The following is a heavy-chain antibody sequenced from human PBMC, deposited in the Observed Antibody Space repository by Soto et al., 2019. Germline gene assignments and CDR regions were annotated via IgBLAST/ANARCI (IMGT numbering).Heavy chain of an antibody. J-gene: IGHJ4*02. CDR3: VKDSMSRGVMGYFDY. D-gene: IGHD3-10*01. Sequence: EVQLVESGGGLVQPGGSLRVSCAASGFSFNNYWMTWVHQAPGKGLEWVANIKHDGSESYYVDSVKGRFTISRDNARNSLYLQMNSLKAEDTAVYYCVKDSMSRGVMGYFDYWGQGTRVTVSS. V-gene: IGHV3-7*01. CDR1: GFSFNNYW. CDR2: IKHDGSES.